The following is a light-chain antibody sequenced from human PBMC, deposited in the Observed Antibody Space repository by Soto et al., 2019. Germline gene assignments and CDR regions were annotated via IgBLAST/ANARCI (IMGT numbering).Light chain of an antibody. CDR3: QQYNNWPRT. CDR2: GAS. CDR1: QSVSSN. Sequence: EIVMTQSPATLSVSPGERATLSCRASQSVSSNLAWYQQKPGQAPRLLIYGASTRATGIPARFSGSWSGTEVTLIISSLQSEDVAGYYCQQYNNWPRTFGQGTKVEIK. V-gene: IGKV3-15*01. J-gene: IGKJ1*01.